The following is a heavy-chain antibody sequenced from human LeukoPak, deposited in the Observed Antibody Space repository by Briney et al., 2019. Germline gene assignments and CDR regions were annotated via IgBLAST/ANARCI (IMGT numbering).Heavy chain of an antibody. CDR1: GVSVSDGRYY. V-gene: IGHV4-31*03. Sequence: PSETLSLTCNVSGVSVSDGRYYWTWIRQHPGKGLEWIGYKYYSGSAKYNPSLKSRLTISIGTSKNQFSLQLSSVTAADTATYYCATPYCSSISCLNVFNMWGQGTRVTVSS. J-gene: IGHJ3*02. CDR2: KYYSGSA. D-gene: IGHD2-2*01. CDR3: ATPYCSSISCLNVFNM.